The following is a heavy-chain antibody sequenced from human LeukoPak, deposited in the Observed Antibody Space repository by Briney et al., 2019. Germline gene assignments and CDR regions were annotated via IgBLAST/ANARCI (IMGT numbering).Heavy chain of an antibody. J-gene: IGHJ4*02. CDR3: ARGHQTQTRRWLQFVLFERTNPTYTTYYFDY. D-gene: IGHD5-24*01. Sequence: GASVKVSCKASGYTFTGYYMHRVRQAPGQGLEWMGRINPNSGGTNYAQKFQGRVTMTRDTSISTAYMELSRLRSDDTAVYYCARGHQTQTRRWLQFVLFERTNPTYTTYYFDYWGQGTLVTVSS. CDR1: GYTFTGYY. V-gene: IGHV1-2*06. CDR2: INPNSGGT.